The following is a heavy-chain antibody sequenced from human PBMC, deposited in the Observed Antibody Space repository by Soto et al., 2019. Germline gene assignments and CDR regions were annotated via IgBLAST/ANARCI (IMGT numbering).Heavy chain of an antibody. Sequence: PGESLKISCKGSGYSFTSYWIGWVRQMPGKGLEWMGIIYPGDSDTRYSPSFQGQVTISADKSISTAYLQWSSLKASDTAMYYCARITVTTQYYYYYYGMDVWGQGTTVTVSS. V-gene: IGHV5-51*01. CDR3: ARITVTTQYYYYYYGMDV. J-gene: IGHJ6*02. CDR2: IYPGDSDT. CDR1: GYSFTSYW. D-gene: IGHD4-17*01.